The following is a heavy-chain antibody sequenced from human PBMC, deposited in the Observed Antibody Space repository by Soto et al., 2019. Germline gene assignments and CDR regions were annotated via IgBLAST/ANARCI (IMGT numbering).Heavy chain of an antibody. D-gene: IGHD6-19*01. J-gene: IGHJ4*02. CDR1: GYTFTRYT. Sequence: ASVKVSCKASGYTFTRYTMNWVRQAPGQRLEWMGWINPDNGNTKSSQKFQDRVIITRDTSASTAYMDLSSLRSEDTAVYYCARDRAVRAVAGTGGWDYWGQGTLVT. CDR2: INPDNGNT. CDR3: ARDRAVRAVAGTGGWDY. V-gene: IGHV1-3*01.